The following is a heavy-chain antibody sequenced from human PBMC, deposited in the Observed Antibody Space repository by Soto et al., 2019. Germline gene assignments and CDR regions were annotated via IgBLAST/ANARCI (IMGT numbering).Heavy chain of an antibody. V-gene: IGHV3-30-3*01. CDR2: MSHDGSNS. Sequence: QVQLVDSGGGVVQPGRSLRLSCAASGFIFNTYAMHWVRQAPGEGLEWVAVMSHDGSNSDYADSVKGRFTISRDNSKNTLFLQMNSLKTEDTAVYYCARPGSGYDVLTGRYFYYCHTMDVWGQGTTVTVSS. CDR1: GFIFNTYA. J-gene: IGHJ6*02. CDR3: ARPGSGYDVLTGRYFYYCHTMDV. D-gene: IGHD3-9*01.